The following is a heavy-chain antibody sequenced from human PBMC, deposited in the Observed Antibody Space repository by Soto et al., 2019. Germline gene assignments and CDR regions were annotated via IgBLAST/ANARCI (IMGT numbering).Heavy chain of an antibody. Sequence: QVQLVQSGAEVKKPGASVKVSCKASGYTFTSYGISWLRQAPGQGLEWMGWISAYNGNTNYAQKVQGRVTMTADTTTSTAYMELRSLGSDDTAVYYCARDGGSGWYFETHAFYIWGQGTMVTVSS. CDR3: ARDGGSGWYFETHAFYI. CDR1: GYTFTSYG. V-gene: IGHV1-18*01. J-gene: IGHJ3*02. D-gene: IGHD6-19*01. CDR2: ISAYNGNT.